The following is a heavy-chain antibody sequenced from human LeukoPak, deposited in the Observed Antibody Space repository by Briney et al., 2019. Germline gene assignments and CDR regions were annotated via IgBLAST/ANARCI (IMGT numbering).Heavy chain of an antibody. J-gene: IGHJ4*02. CDR2: TYYRSKWYN. CDR1: GDSVSSNSAA. CDR3: ARGERRGYSGYDSFGYSSGSQFDY. V-gene: IGHV6-1*01. D-gene: IGHD5-12*01. Sequence: SQTLSLTCAISGDSVSSNSAAWNWIRQSPSRGLEWLGRTYYRSKWYNDYAVSVKSRITINPDTSKNQFSLQLNSATPEDTAVYYCARGERRGYSGYDSFGYSSGSQFDYWGQGTLVTVSS.